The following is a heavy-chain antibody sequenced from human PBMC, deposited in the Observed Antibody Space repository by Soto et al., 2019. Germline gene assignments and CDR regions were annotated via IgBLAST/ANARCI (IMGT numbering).Heavy chain of an antibody. J-gene: IGHJ4*02. D-gene: IGHD2-15*01. CDR2: IYNSGST. Sequence: SETLSLTCTVSGGSIRSYYWGWIRQSPGMGLEWIGYIYNSGSTNYNPSLKSRITINPDTSKNQFSLQLNSVTPEDTAVYFCAREAAGSFDSWGQGTLVTVSS. CDR1: GGSIRSYY. CDR3: AREAAGSFDS. V-gene: IGHV4-4*08.